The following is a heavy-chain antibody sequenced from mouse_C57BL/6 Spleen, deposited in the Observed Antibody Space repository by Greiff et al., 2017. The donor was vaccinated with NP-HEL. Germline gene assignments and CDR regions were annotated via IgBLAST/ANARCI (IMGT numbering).Heavy chain of an antibody. Sequence: QVQLQQPGAELVMPGASVKLSCKASGYTFTSYWMHWVKQRPGQGLEWIGEIDPSDSYTNYNQKFKGKSTLTVDKSSSTAYMQLSSLTSEDSAVYYCARGGRPYYFDDWGQGTTLTVSS. CDR3: ARGGRPYYFDD. J-gene: IGHJ2*01. CDR1: GYTFTSYW. V-gene: IGHV1-69*01. CDR2: IDPSDSYT.